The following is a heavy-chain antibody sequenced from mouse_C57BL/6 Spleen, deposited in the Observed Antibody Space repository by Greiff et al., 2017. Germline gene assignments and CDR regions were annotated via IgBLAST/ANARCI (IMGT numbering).Heavy chain of an antibody. D-gene: IGHD2-4*01. CDR1: GFNIKDYY. CDR2: SDTEDGET. J-gene: IGHJ2*01. CDR3: ALLGYDYDGY. Sequence: EVKLMESGAELVKPGASVKLSCTASGFNIKDYYMHWVKQRTEQGLEWIGMSDTEDGETKDAPKYQVKATITADTSTNTAYLQLSSLTSEYTAVYYCALLGYDYDGYWGQGTTLTVSS. V-gene: IGHV14-2*01.